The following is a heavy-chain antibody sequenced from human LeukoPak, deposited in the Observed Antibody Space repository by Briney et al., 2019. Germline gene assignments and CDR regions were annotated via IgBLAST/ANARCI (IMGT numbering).Heavy chain of an antibody. Sequence: ASGKVSCKASGYTFTGYYMHWVRQAPGQGLEWMGWINPNSGGTNYAQKFQGRVTMTRDTSISTAYMELSRLRSDDTAVHYCARASSDFWSGYSSAIDYWGQGTLVTVSS. V-gene: IGHV1-2*02. CDR1: GYTFTGYY. CDR2: INPNSGGT. CDR3: ARASSDFWSGYSSAIDY. D-gene: IGHD3-3*01. J-gene: IGHJ4*02.